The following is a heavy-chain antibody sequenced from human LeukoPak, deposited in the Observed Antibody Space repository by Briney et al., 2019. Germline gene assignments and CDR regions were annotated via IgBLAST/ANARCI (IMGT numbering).Heavy chain of an antibody. CDR2: IIPILGIA. CDR3: ARNSGDFWSGYYSDY. J-gene: IGHJ4*02. Sequence: SVQVSCKASGGTFSSYAISWVRQAPGQGLEWMGRIIPILGIANYAQKFQGRVTITADKSTSTAYMELSSLRSEDTAVYYCARNSGDFWSGYYSDYWGQGTLVTVSS. V-gene: IGHV1-69*04. D-gene: IGHD3-3*01. CDR1: GGTFSSYA.